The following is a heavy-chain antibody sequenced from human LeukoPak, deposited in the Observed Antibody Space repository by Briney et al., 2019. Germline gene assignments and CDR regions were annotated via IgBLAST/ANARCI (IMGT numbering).Heavy chain of an antibody. CDR2: CSSVSSYK. CDR1: GFIFNNYA. CDR3: ARGGKKNGGDSFHL. Sequence: GGSLRLSCAASGFIFNNYAMHWVRQAPGQGLEWVGLCSSVSSYKYYGDSVKGRFTISRDNAKSLMYLQLNSLRAGDTALYFCARGGKKNGGDSFHLWGPGTMVTVAS. D-gene: IGHD3-10*01. V-gene: IGHV3-21*01. J-gene: IGHJ3*01.